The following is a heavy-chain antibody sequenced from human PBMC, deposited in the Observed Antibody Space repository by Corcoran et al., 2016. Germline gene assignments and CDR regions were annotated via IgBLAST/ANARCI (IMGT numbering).Heavy chain of an antibody. Sequence: EVQLVESGGGLVQPGGSLRLSCAVSGFTFSSYSLNWVRQAPGEGLEWVSYISSSGSTMYYADSVKGRYTISRDNAKNSLYLQMNRLRAEDTAVYYCARVDYYDNNFDYWGQGTLVTVSS. CDR3: ARVDYYDNNFDY. CDR1: GFTFSSYS. CDR2: ISSSGSTM. J-gene: IGHJ4*02. V-gene: IGHV3-48*04. D-gene: IGHD3-22*01.